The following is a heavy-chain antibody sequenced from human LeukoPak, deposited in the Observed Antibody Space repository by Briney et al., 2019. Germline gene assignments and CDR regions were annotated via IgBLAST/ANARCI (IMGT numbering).Heavy chain of an antibody. D-gene: IGHD3-10*01. CDR2: ISYDGSNK. V-gene: IGHV3-30*18. Sequence: PGGSLRLSCAASGFTFSSYGMHWVRQAPGKGLEWVAVISYDGSNKCYADPVKGRFTISRDNSKNTLYLQMNSLRVEDTAVYYCAKDVRALNNYGSGSSGFYWGQGTLVTVSS. CDR3: AKDVRALNNYGSGSSGFY. J-gene: IGHJ4*02. CDR1: GFTFSSYG.